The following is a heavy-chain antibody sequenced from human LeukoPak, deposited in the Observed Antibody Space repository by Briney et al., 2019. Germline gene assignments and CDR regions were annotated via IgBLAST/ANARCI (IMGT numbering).Heavy chain of an antibody. V-gene: IGHV4-59*01. CDR3: AGTTMVRGTYYMDV. Sequence: SETLSLTCTVSGGSIRNYYWSWIRQPPGKGLEWIGYIYYSGSTNYNPPLKSRVTISVDTSKNQFSLKLSSVTAADTAVYYCAGTTMVRGTYYMDVWGKGTTVTISS. J-gene: IGHJ6*03. D-gene: IGHD3-10*01. CDR1: GGSIRNYY. CDR2: IYYSGST.